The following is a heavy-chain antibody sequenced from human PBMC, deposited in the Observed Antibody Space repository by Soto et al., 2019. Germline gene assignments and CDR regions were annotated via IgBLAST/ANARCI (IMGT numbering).Heavy chain of an antibody. CDR2: ISAYNGDT. D-gene: IGHD2-8*01. V-gene: IGHV1-18*01. J-gene: IGHJ4*02. CDR3: ARSGAYCTSITCLFDSF. CDR1: GYTFTSYG. Sequence: QAQLVQSGGEVKKPGASVKVSCRASGYTFTSYGYAWVRQAPGQGLEWMGRISAYNGDTNHAQKFQLRATLTADTSTTTARMELRNLVSDDTAVYYCARSGAYCTSITCLFDSFWGLGTPVTGSS.